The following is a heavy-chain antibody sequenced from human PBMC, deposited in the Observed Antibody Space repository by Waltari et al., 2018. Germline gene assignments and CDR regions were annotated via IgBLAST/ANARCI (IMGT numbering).Heavy chain of an antibody. CDR1: GGTFSSYA. V-gene: IGHV1-69*10. Sequence: QVQLVQSGAEVKKPGSSVKVSCKASGGTFSSYAISWVRQAPGQGREWMGGIIPMLGIATYAQKFQGRVTVTADKSTSTAYMELSSRRSEDTAVYYCARAQFHICGSTSCWEDYHYYAMDVWGQGTTVTVSS. CDR2: IIPMLGIA. CDR3: ARAQFHICGSTSCWEDYHYYAMDV. J-gene: IGHJ6*02. D-gene: IGHD2-2*01.